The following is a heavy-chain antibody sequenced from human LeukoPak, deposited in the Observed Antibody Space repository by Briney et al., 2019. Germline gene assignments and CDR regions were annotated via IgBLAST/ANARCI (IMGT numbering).Heavy chain of an antibody. V-gene: IGHV1-69*05. D-gene: IGHD3-22*01. Sequence: SVKVSCKASGGTFSSYSISWVRQAPGQGLEWMGRIIPIFGTANYAQKFQGRVTITTDESTSTAYMELSSLRSEDTAVYYCARDLVHRITMNSFRPQWGQGTLVTVSS. CDR2: IIPIFGTA. CDR3: ARDLVHRITMNSFRPQ. J-gene: IGHJ4*02. CDR1: GGTFSSYS.